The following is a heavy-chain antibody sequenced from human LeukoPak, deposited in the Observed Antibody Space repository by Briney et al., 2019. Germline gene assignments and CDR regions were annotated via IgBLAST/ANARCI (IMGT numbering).Heavy chain of an antibody. CDR1: GFTFSSYW. CDR3: AIDLDFGGYSNFDY. J-gene: IGHJ4*02. CDR2: IKSDGSSS. Sequence: GGSLRLSCAASGFTFSSYWMHWVRQAPGKGLVWVLRIKSDGSSSTYADSVKGRFTISRDNAKNTLYLQMNTLRVEDTAVYYCAIDLDFGGYSNFDYWGQGTLVTVSS. D-gene: IGHD4-23*01. V-gene: IGHV3-74*01.